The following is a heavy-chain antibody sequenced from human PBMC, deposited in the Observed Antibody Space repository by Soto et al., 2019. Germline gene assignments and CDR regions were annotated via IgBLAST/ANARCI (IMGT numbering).Heavy chain of an antibody. CDR1: GGSVSSGSYY. V-gene: IGHV4-61*01. D-gene: IGHD4-17*01. CDR3: ARVGYGDYYGMDV. J-gene: IGHJ6*02. CDR2: IYYSGST. Sequence: PSETLSLTCTVSGGSVSSGSYYWSWIRQPPGKGLEWIGYIYYSGSTNYNPSLKSRVTISVDTSKNQFSLKLSSVTAADTAVYYCARVGYGDYYGMDVWGQGTTVTVSS.